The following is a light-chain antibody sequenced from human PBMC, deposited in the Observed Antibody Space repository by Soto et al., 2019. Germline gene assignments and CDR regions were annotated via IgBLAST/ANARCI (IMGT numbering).Light chain of an antibody. V-gene: IGKV1-39*01. CDR2: AAS. CDR3: QQSYSTPRT. J-gene: IGKJ2*01. CDR1: QSISSY. Sequence: DIQMTQSPSSLYASVGDRVTITCRASQSISSYFNWYQQKPGKAPKLLIYAASSLQSGVPSRFSGSGSGTDFTLSISSLQPEDFATYYCQQSYSTPRTVGRGTKLEIK.